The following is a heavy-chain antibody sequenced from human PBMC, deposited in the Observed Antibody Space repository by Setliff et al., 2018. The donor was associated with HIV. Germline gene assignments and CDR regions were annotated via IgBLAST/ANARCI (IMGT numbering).Heavy chain of an antibody. CDR1: GYTFTSYY. CDR3: AIDGAGGWLRPMPDY. CDR2: ITPIFGTA. V-gene: IGHV1-69*13. D-gene: IGHD5-12*01. J-gene: IGHJ4*02. Sequence: SVKVSCKASGYTFTSYYMHWVRQAPGQGLEWMGGITPIFGTANYAQKFQGRVTIIADEFTNTAYMELARLRSEDTAVYYCAIDGAGGWLRPMPDYWGQGTLGTVSS.